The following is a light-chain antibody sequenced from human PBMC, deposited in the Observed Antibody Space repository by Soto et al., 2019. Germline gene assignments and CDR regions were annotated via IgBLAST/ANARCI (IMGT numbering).Light chain of an antibody. CDR2: AAS. J-gene: IGKJ2*01. CDR3: HQRSTWPHP. Sequence: ILLTQSPSSLSASVGDRVTITCRASQGIDSSFAWYQEKPGKAPKLLIYAASSLQSGVPSRFSGSGSGTDFTLTISSLEPEDFAVYYCHQRSTWPHPFGQGTKLDIK. CDR1: QGIDSS. V-gene: IGKV1-9*01.